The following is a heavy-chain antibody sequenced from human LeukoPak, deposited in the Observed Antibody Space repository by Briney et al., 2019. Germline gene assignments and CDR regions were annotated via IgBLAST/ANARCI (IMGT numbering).Heavy chain of an antibody. CDR3: ARRAGAYSHPYDY. J-gene: IGHJ4*02. Sequence: GGSLRLSCAASGFTFSSYSMNWVRQAPGKGLEWISYFSSITTSVIRYADSVEGRFTISRDNAKNSLFLQMNSLRAEDTAVYYCARRAGAYSHPYDYWGQGTLVTVSS. D-gene: IGHD4/OR15-4a*01. V-gene: IGHV3-48*01. CDR1: GFTFSSYS. CDR2: FSSITTSVI.